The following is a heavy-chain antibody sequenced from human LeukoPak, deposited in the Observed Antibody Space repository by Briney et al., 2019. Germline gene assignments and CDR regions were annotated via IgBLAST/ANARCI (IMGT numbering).Heavy chain of an antibody. CDR1: GFTFSNYA. V-gene: IGHV3-23*01. D-gene: IGHD2-15*01. Sequence: GGSLRLSCVASGFTFSNYAMSWVRQAPGKGLEWVSAIGENGVGTYYADSVKGRFAISRDNSKSMLYLQMNSLRAEDTAVYYCAKTSGGNYWGQGTLVTVSS. J-gene: IGHJ4*02. CDR3: AKTSGGNY. CDR2: IGENGVGT.